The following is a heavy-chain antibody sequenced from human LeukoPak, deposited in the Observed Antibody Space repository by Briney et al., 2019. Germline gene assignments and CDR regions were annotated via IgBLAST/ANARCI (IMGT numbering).Heavy chain of an antibody. CDR3: ARRYDFWSGYYGY. CDR2: IYYSGST. Sequence: SETLSLTCTVSGGSISSSSYYWGWIRQPPGKGLEWIGSIYYSGSTYYNPSLKSRVTISVDTSKNQSSLKLSSVTAADTAVYYCARRYDFWSGYYGYWGQGTLVTVSS. D-gene: IGHD3-3*01. V-gene: IGHV4-39*01. J-gene: IGHJ4*02. CDR1: GGSISSSSYY.